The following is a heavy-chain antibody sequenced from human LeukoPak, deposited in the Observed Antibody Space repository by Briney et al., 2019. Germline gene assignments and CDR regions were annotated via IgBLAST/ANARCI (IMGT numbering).Heavy chain of an antibody. CDR3: ARRSGSCSSTSCPYFDY. CDR1: GGSVSSTTYY. D-gene: IGHD2-2*01. J-gene: IGHJ4*02. CDR2: VFSSGGT. V-gene: IGHV4-39*01. Sequence: SETLSLTCTVSGGSVSSTTYYWGWIRQPPGKGLEWIGSVFSSGGTNYNASLKSRLTVSVDTSKNQFSLKLTSVTAADTAVYYCARRSGSCSSTSCPYFDYWGQGTLVTVSS.